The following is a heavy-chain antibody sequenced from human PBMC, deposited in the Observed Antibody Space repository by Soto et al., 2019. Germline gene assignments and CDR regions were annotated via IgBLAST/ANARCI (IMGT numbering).Heavy chain of an antibody. D-gene: IGHD3-3*01. CDR3: AREIFGVIISGGRDAFDI. V-gene: IGHV1-69*01. Sequence: QVQLVQSGAEVKKPGSSVKVSCKASGGTFSTYAISWVRQAPGQGLEWMGAIIPIFGTAKYAQKFQGRVTITADESTSTAYMELSSLRSEDTAVYYCAREIFGVIISGGRDAFDIWGQGTMVTVSS. J-gene: IGHJ3*02. CDR2: IIPIFGTA. CDR1: GGTFSTYA.